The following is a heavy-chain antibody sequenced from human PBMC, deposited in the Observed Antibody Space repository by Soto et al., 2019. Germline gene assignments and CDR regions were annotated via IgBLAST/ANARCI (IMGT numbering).Heavy chain of an antibody. CDR3: AGHSHKDY. V-gene: IGHV3-66*04. CDR1: GFSVSSNY. Sequence: ESGGGLVQPGGSLRLSCAASGFSVSSNYVSWVRQAPGKGLEWVSVVYSVGSTYYADSVKDRFTSSRDSSKNTLYLQMSSLRAEDTAVYYCAGHSHKDYWGQGALVTVSS. J-gene: IGHJ4*02. CDR2: VYSVGST.